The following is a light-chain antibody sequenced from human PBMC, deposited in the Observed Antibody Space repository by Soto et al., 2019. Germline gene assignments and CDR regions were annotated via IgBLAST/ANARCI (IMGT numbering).Light chain of an antibody. CDR1: SGYSNYK. Sequence: QLVLTQPPSASASLGASVTLTCTLNSGYSNYKVDWYQQRPGKGPRFVMRVGTGGMVGSKGDGIPDRFSVLGSGLNRYLTIKNIQEGDGGDYHCGADHGSGSNFVVVFGGGTKLTVL. V-gene: IGLV9-49*01. CDR2: VGTGGMVG. J-gene: IGLJ2*01. CDR3: GADHGSGSNFVVV.